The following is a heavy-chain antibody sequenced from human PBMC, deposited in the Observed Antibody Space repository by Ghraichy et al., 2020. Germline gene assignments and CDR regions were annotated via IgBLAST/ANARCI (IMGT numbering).Heavy chain of an antibody. J-gene: IGHJ3*02. CDR1: GYTFTSYG. CDR2: ISAYNGNT. Sequence: ASVKVSCKASGYTFTSYGISWVRQAPGQGLEWMGWISAYNGNTNYAQKLQGRVTMTTDTSTSTAYMELRSLRSDDTAVYYCSRVKLRNDAFDIWGQGTMVTVSS. D-gene: IGHD4-17*01. CDR3: SRVKLRNDAFDI. V-gene: IGHV1-18*01.